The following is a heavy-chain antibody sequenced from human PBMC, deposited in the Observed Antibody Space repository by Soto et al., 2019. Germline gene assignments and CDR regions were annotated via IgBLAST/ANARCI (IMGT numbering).Heavy chain of an antibody. Sequence: EVQLVESGGDLVQPGGSLRLSCAASGFTFSSYSMTWVRQAPGKGLEWVSYITSSSSATYYADSVKGRFTISRDNAKNSLYMQMNSLRAEDTAVYYCARNAGSGWYVDVDYWGQGTLVTVSS. V-gene: IGHV3-48*01. CDR1: GFTFSSYS. J-gene: IGHJ4*02. CDR2: ITSSSSAT. D-gene: IGHD6-19*01. CDR3: ARNAGSGWYVDVDY.